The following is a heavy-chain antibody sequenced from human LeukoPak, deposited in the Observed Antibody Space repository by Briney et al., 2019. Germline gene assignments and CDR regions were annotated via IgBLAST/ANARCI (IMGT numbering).Heavy chain of an antibody. V-gene: IGHV3-23*01. D-gene: IGHD5-12*01. Sequence: GGSLRLSCAASGFTFSSYAMSWVRQAPGKGLEWVSAISGSGGSTYYADSVKGRFTISRDNAKNSLYLQMNSLRAEDTAVYYCARDYAEWGWLQFPLDYWGQGTLVTVSS. CDR2: ISGSGGST. CDR1: GFTFSSYA. J-gene: IGHJ4*02. CDR3: ARDYAEWGWLQFPLDY.